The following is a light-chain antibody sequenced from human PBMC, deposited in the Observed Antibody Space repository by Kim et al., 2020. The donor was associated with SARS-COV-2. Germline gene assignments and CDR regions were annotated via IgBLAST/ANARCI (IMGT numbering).Light chain of an antibody. V-gene: IGLV1-40*01. J-gene: IGLJ1*01. CDR1: SPNIGAGYD. Sequence: VTSSCTGGSPNIGAGYDVHWYQPLPKTAPKLLIYGDTFRPSGVPDRFSGSKSGTSASLAISGLQAEDEADYYCQSYDSSLSVNPVFGTGTKVTVL. CDR3: QSYDSSLSVNPV. CDR2: GDT.